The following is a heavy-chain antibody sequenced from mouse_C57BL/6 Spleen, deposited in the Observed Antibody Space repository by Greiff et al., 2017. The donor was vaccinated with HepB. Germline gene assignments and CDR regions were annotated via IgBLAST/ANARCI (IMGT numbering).Heavy chain of an antibody. D-gene: IGHD1-1*01. Sequence: VQLQQSGTVLARPGASVKMSCKTSGYTFTSYWMHWVKQRPGQGLEWIGAIYPGNSDTSYNQKFKGKAKLTAVTSASTAYMELSSLTNEDSAVYYCTRSLYDGSSHKDFDVWGTGTTVTVSS. CDR2: IYPGNSDT. J-gene: IGHJ1*03. CDR3: TRSLYDGSSHKDFDV. V-gene: IGHV1-5*01. CDR1: GYTFTSYW.